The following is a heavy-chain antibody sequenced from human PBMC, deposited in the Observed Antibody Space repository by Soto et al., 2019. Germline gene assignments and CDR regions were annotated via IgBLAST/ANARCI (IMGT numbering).Heavy chain of an antibody. D-gene: IGHD2-2*01. Sequence: SETLSLTCTVSGGSISSYYWSWILQPPGKGLEWIGYIYYSGSTNYNPSLKSRVTISVDTSKNQFSLKLRSVTAADTAVYYCARFNYCVSTSCYYYYGMDVWGQGTTVTVSS. CDR2: IYYSGST. CDR3: ARFNYCVSTSCYYYYGMDV. CDR1: GGSISSYY. J-gene: IGHJ6*02. V-gene: IGHV4-59*01.